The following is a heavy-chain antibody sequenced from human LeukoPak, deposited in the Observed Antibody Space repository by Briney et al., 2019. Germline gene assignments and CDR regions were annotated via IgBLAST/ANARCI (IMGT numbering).Heavy chain of an antibody. V-gene: IGHV1-46*01. Sequence: VASVKVSCKASGYTFTSYYMHWVRQAPGQGLEWMGIINPSGGSTSYAQKFQGRVTMTRDTSTSTVYMELSSLRSEDTAVYYCARGSKYDYVWGSYRYDAFDIWGQGTMVTVSS. CDR2: INPSGGST. CDR1: GYTFTSYY. CDR3: ARGSKYDYVWGSYRYDAFDI. D-gene: IGHD3-16*02. J-gene: IGHJ3*02.